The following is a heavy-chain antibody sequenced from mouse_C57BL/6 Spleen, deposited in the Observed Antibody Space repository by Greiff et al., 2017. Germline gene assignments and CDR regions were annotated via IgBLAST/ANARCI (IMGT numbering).Heavy chain of an antibody. J-gene: IGHJ2*01. Sequence: QVQLKQPGAELVMPGASVKLSCKASGYTFTSYWMHWVKQRPGQGLEWIGEIDPSDSYTNYNQKFKGKSTLTVDKSSSTAYMQLSSLTSEDSAVYYCARSIPHFDYWGQGTTLTVSS. CDR1: GYTFTSYW. V-gene: IGHV1-69*01. CDR3: ARSIPHFDY. CDR2: IDPSDSYT.